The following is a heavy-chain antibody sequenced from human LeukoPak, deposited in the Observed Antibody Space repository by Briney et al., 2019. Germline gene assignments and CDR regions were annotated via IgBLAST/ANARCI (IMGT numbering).Heavy chain of an antibody. V-gene: IGHV5-51*01. CDR3: ARGPLYYYDSSGYYGAFDI. CDR2: IYPGDSDT. J-gene: IGHJ3*02. CDR1: GYSFTSYW. D-gene: IGHD3-22*01. Sequence: GESLKISCKGSGYSFTSYWIGWVRQMPGKGLEWMGTIYPGDSDTRYSPSFQGQVTISADKSISTAYLQWSSLKASDTAMYYCARGPLYYYDSSGYYGAFDIWGQGTMVTVSS.